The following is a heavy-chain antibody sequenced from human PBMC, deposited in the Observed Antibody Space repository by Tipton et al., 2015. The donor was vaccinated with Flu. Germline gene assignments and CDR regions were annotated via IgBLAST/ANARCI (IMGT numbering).Heavy chain of an antibody. J-gene: IGHJ4*02. D-gene: IGHD3-10*01. CDR2: IWYDGSNK. CDR1: GFTFSSYG. Sequence: SLRLSCAASGFTFSSYGMHWVRQAPGKGLEWVAVIWYDGSNKYYADSVKGRFTISRDNSKNTLYLQMNSLRAEDTAVYYCARDQSGYYFDYWGQGTLVTVSS. CDR3: ARDQSGYYFDY. V-gene: IGHV3-33*01.